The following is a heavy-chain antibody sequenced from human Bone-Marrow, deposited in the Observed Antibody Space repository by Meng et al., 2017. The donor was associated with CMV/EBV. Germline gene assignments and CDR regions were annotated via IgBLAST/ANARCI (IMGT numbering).Heavy chain of an antibody. Sequence: SETLSLTCTVSGGSISSSSYYWGWIRQPPGKGLEWIGSIYYSGSTYYNPSLKSRVTISVDTSKNQFSLKLSSVTAADTAVYYCASSMVVTPHWYFELWGRGTLVTVSS. CDR1: GGSISSSSYY. J-gene: IGHJ2*01. CDR2: IYYSGST. V-gene: IGHV4-39*01. D-gene: IGHD4-23*01. CDR3: ASSMVVTPHWYFEL.